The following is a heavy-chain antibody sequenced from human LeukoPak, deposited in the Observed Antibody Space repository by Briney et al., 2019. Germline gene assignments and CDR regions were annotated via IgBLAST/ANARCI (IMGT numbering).Heavy chain of an antibody. V-gene: IGHV4-34*01. CDR2: IYYSGST. Sequence: SETLSLTCAVYGGSFSGYYWSWIRQPPGKGLEWIGSIYYSGSTYYNPSLKSRVTISVDTSKNQFSLKLSSVTAADTAVYYCARRLNAWWFDPWGQGTLVTVSS. D-gene: IGHD5-12*01. CDR3: ARRLNAWWFDP. CDR1: GGSFSGYY. J-gene: IGHJ5*02.